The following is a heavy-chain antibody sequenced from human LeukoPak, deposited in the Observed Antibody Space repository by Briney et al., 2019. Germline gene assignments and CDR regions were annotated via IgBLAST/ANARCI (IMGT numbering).Heavy chain of an antibody. CDR2: IHCSGST. CDR1: GGSISGDGYH. CDR3: ARTSHSGYMVRGVLYYGMDV. J-gene: IGHJ6*02. Sequence: SGTLSLTCSVSGGSISGDGYHWGWIRRPPGKGLEWIGSIHCSGSTCYKTSLKSRVTIDVDTSKNQFSLKLSSVNAADTAVYYCARTSHSGYMVRGVLYYGMDVWGQGTTVTVSS. D-gene: IGHD3-10*01. V-gene: IGHV4-39*01.